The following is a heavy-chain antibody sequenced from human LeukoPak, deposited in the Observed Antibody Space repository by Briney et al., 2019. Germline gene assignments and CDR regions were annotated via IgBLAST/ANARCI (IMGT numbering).Heavy chain of an antibody. CDR3: AKSGYGSGSYGLSRFDP. CDR1: GFTFSSYG. J-gene: IGHJ5*02. CDR2: ISYDGSNK. V-gene: IGHV3-30*18. D-gene: IGHD3-10*01. Sequence: PGGSLRLPCAASGFTFSSYGMHWVRQAPGKGLEWVAVISYDGSNKYYADSVKGRFTISRDNSKNTLYLQMNSLRAEDTAVYYCAKSGYGSGSYGLSRFDPWGQGTLVTVSS.